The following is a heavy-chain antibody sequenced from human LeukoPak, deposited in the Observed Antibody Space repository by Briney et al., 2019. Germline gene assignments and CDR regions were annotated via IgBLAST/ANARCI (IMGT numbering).Heavy chain of an antibody. Sequence: GGSLRLSCAASGFTFSNYWMHWVRQAPGKGVVWVSRISSDGSSTSYADSVKGRFTISRDDAKNTLYLQMNSLRAEDTAVYYCVRLVYCSGGSCRDYWGQGTLVTVSS. D-gene: IGHD2-15*01. CDR1: GFTFSNYW. J-gene: IGHJ4*02. CDR2: ISSDGSST. V-gene: IGHV3-74*01. CDR3: VRLVYCSGGSCRDY.